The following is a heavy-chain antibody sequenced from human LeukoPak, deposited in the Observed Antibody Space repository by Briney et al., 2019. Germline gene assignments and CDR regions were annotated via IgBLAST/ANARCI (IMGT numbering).Heavy chain of an antibody. Sequence: SETLSLTCTVSGGPISSYYWSWIQQPPGKGLEWIGYIYYSGSTNYNPSLKSRVTISVDTSKNQFSLKLSSVTAADTAVYYCARQRYSSGGFLFFDYWGQGTLVTVSS. CDR2: IYYSGST. D-gene: IGHD6-19*01. CDR3: ARQRYSSGGFLFFDY. V-gene: IGHV4-59*08. CDR1: GGPISSYY. J-gene: IGHJ4*02.